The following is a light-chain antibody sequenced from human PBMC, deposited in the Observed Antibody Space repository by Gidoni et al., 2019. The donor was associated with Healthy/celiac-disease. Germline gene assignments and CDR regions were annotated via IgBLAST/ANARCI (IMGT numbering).Light chain of an antibody. CDR3: QQYGSSSLT. J-gene: IGKJ4*01. V-gene: IGKV3-20*01. CDR2: GAS. CDR1: QSVSSSY. Sequence: EIVLTQSPGTLSLSPGERATLSCRASQSVSSSYLAWYQQKPGQAPRLLLYGASSRATGLPDRFSGSWSGTDFTLTISRLEPEDFAVYYCQQYGSSSLTFGGGTKVEIK.